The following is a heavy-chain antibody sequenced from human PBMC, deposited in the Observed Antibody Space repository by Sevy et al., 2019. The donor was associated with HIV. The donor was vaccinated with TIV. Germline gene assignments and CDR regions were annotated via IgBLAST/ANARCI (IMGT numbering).Heavy chain of an antibody. Sequence: GESLKISCAASGFTFSDYYMSWVRQAPGKGLEWVATMKQDGSEEDYVDSVKGRFTISRDNAKNSLFLQMNSLSAEDTAVYYCVREGLGGYSYSLDYWGHGTLVTVSS. D-gene: IGHD5-18*01. CDR2: MKQDGSEE. CDR3: VREGLGGYSYSLDY. J-gene: IGHJ4*01. V-gene: IGHV3-7*01. CDR1: GFTFSDYY.